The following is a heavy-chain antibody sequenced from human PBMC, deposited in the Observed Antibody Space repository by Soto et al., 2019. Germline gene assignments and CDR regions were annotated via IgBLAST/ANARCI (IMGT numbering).Heavy chain of an antibody. J-gene: IGHJ5*02. CDR3: RPIAAAGTGWFDP. Sequence: QVHLVESGGGLVKPGGSLRLSCAASGFTFSDYYMSWIRQAPGKGLEWVSYISSSGRTIYYADSVKGRFTISRDNAKNSLYLQMNSLRDEDTDVYYCRPIAAAGTGWFDPWGQGTLVTVSS. CDR1: GFTFSDYY. CDR2: ISSSGRTI. D-gene: IGHD6-13*01. V-gene: IGHV3-11*01.